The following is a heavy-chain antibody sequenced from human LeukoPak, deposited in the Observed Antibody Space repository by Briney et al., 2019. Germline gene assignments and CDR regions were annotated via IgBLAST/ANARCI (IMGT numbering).Heavy chain of an antibody. CDR3: ARSGGSGTYYDGTFDY. CDR2: IYTSGGT. V-gene: IGHV4-4*07. Sequence: PSETLSVTCTVPGGSITSYYWSWIRQPAGKGLEWIGRIYTSGGTNYNPSLKSRVTMSVDTSKNQVSLKVNSVTAADTAVYYCARSGGSGTYYDGTFDYWGQGTLVTVSS. J-gene: IGHJ4*02. CDR1: GGSITSYY. D-gene: IGHD1-26*01.